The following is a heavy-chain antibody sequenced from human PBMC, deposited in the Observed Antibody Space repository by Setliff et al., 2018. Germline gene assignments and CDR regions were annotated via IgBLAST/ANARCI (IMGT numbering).Heavy chain of an antibody. CDR3: VREGVDSRSSTDYRYYMDV. V-gene: IGHV1-69*05. D-gene: IGHD3-22*01. Sequence: SVKVSCKASGGTFRSYGISWVRQAPGQGLEWMGGTIPSFGSTNYAQKFQDRVTIITDESTSTAYMQLSSLRSEDTAVYYCVREGVDSRSSTDYRYYMDVWGKGTTVTVSS. J-gene: IGHJ6*03. CDR2: TIPSFGST. CDR1: GGTFRSYG.